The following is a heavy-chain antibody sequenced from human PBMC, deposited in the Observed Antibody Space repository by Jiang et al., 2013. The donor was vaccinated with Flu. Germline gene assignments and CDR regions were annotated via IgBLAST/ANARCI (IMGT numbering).Heavy chain of an antibody. CDR2: INHSGST. CDR1: GGSFSGYY. J-gene: IGHJ6*02. CDR3: AVLRAAAGTYYYYGMDV. Sequence: LLKPSETLSLTCAVYGGSFSGYYWSWIRQPPGKGLEWIGEINHSGSTNYNPSLKSRVTISVDTSKNQFSLKLSSVTAADTAVYYCAVLRAAAGTYYYYGMDVWGQGTTVTVSS. D-gene: IGHD6-13*01. V-gene: IGHV4-34*01.